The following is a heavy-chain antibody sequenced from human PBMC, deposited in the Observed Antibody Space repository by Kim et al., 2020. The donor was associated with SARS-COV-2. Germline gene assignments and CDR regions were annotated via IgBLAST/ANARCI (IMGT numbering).Heavy chain of an antibody. V-gene: IGHV1-69*04. CDR3: ASGSHNYYDSSGSNDAFDI. Sequence: SVKVSCKASGGTFSSYAISWVRQAPGQGLEWMGRIIPILGIANYAQKFQGRVTITADKSTSTAYMELSSLRSEDTAVYYCASGSHNYYDSSGSNDAFDIWGQGTMVTVSS. D-gene: IGHD3-22*01. J-gene: IGHJ3*02. CDR1: GGTFSSYA. CDR2: IIPILGIA.